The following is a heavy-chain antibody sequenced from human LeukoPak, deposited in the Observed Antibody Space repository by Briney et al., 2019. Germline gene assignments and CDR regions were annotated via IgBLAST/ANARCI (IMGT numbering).Heavy chain of an antibody. Sequence: PGGSLRLSCAASGFTFSTYSMSWVRQAPGKGLEWVSSISSSSSYIYYADSVKGRFTISRDNVKNSLYLQMNSLRAEDTAVYYCAKDLVAVAGMDWGQGTLVTVSS. CDR3: AKDLVAVAGMD. J-gene: IGHJ4*02. V-gene: IGHV3-21*01. D-gene: IGHD6-19*01. CDR1: GFTFSTYS. CDR2: ISSSSSYI.